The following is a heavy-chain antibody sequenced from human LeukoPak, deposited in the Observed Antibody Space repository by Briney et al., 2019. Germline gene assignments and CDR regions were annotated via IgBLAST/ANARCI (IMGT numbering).Heavy chain of an antibody. J-gene: IGHJ4*02. CDR1: GGSISSGGYY. D-gene: IGHD5-18*01. V-gene: IGHV4-31*03. CDR2: IYYSGST. Sequence: SQTLSLTCTVSGGSISSGGYYWSWIRQHPGKGLEWIGYIYYSGSTYYNPSLKSRVTISVDTSKNQFSLKLSSVTAADTAVYYCARVEGLTATVTDWGQGTLVTVSS. CDR3: ARVEGLTATVTD.